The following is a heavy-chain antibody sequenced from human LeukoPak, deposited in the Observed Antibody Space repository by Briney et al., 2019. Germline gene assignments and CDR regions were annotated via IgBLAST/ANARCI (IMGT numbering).Heavy chain of an antibody. J-gene: IGHJ6*02. V-gene: IGHV1-2*02. CDR1: GYTFTGYY. CDR2: INPNSGGT. Sequence: ASVKVSFKASGYTFTGYYMHWVRQAPGQGLEWMGWINPNSGGTNYAQKFQGRVTMTRDTSISTAYMELSRLRSDDTAVYYCARALGDFWSNYYYYYGMDVWGQGTTVTVSS. CDR3: ARALGDFWSNYYYYYGMDV. D-gene: IGHD3-3*01.